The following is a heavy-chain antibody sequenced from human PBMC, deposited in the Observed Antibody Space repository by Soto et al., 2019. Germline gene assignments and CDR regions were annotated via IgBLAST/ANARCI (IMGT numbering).Heavy chain of an antibody. CDR3: ARDVGGTVTLEAAFDF. D-gene: IGHD4-17*01. Sequence: QVQLLASGPGLVKPSETLSLTCTVSGNSISDYYWSWIRQPPGKGLEWIGYIFHNGNTNYNPSLKRRATMSVDTSKNQLSLRLSSVTAADTALYYCARDVGGTVTLEAAFDFGGQGTMVTVS. V-gene: IGHV4-59*01. CDR1: GNSISDYY. CDR2: IFHNGNT. J-gene: IGHJ3*01.